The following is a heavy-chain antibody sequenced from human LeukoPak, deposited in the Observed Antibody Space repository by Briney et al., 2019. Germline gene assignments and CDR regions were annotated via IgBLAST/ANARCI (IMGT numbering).Heavy chain of an antibody. CDR2: IYTSGST. Sequence: SETLSLTCTVSGGSISSYYWSWLRQPAGKGLEWIGRIYTSGSTNYNPSLMSRVTMSVDTSKNQFSLKLSSVTAADTAVYYCARDRGDKDIVVVIAARWSWFDPWGQGTLVTVSS. V-gene: IGHV4-4*07. D-gene: IGHD2-15*01. CDR1: GGSISSYY. CDR3: ARDRGDKDIVVVIAARWSWFDP. J-gene: IGHJ5*02.